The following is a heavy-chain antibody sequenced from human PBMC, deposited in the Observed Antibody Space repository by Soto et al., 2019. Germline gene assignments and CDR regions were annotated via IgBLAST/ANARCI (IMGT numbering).Heavy chain of an antibody. Sequence: GGSLRLSCAAAGFTFSSYGMHWVRQAPGTGLEWVAVMSYDGSKYYADTVKGRFTISRDNSKNTLYLHINSLRPEDTAVYYWAKDFTPWFGDYFYYYYGMHVWGQGPTLTVSS. CDR2: MSYDGSK. CDR3: AKDFTPWFGDYFYYYYGMHV. J-gene: IGHJ6*02. V-gene: IGHV3-30*18. CDR1: GFTFSSYG. D-gene: IGHD4-17*01.